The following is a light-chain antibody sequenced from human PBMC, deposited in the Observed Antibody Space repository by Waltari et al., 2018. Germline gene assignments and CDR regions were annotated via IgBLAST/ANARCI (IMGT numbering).Light chain of an antibody. Sequence: EVALRQFPDTLSLSPRERATLSCWANQPVGRNVLAWFQLKPGQAPRLLIYGASTRASGVPDRFSGSGSGAAFTLTINRLEPEDCAIYYCQHHGAPPYAFGQGTKLEIK. CDR2: GAS. J-gene: IGKJ2*01. CDR1: QPVGRNV. V-gene: IGKV3-20*01. CDR3: QHHGAPPYA.